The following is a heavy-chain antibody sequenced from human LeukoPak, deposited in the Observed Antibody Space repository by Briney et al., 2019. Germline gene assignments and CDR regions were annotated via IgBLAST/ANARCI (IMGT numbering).Heavy chain of an antibody. CDR2: INPNSGDT. V-gene: IGHV1-2*02. CDR3: ARDRTSSYNWFDP. D-gene: IGHD2-2*01. CDR1: GYTFTGYY. Sequence: VASVKVSCKASGYTFTGYYMHWVRQAPGQGLEWMGWINPNSGDTNYAQKFQGRVTMTRDTSISTAYMELSRLTSDDTAMYYCARDRTSSYNWFDPWGQGTLVTVSS. J-gene: IGHJ5*02.